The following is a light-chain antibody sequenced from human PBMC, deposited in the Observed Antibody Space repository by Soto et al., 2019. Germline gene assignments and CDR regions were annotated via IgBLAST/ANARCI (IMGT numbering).Light chain of an antibody. V-gene: IGLV7-46*01. CDR3: IICYSGGVV. J-gene: IGLJ2*01. CDR1: TGAVTSGHY. CDR2: DTS. Sequence: QAVVTQEPSLTVSPGGTVTLTCGSSTGAVTSGHYPYWFQQKPGQAPRTLIYDTSNKHSWTPARFSGSLLGGKAALTLSGAQPEDEADYYCIICYSGGVVFGGGTKLTVL.